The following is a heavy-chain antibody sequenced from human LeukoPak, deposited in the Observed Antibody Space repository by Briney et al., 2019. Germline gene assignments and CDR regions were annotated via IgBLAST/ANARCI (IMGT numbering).Heavy chain of an antibody. J-gene: IGHJ6*03. CDR1: GLTFSSFD. D-gene: IGHD1-1*01. CDR2: LGTASDT. V-gene: IGHV3-13*01. Sequence: GGSLRLSCAASGLTFSSFDMDCVRQPTGQGLEWVSTLGTASDTYYPGSVEGRFTLSRDNAKNSLYLQMNSLTAGDTAVYYCARGPPRGKYYYMDVWGKGTTVTVSS. CDR3: ARGPPRGKYYYMDV.